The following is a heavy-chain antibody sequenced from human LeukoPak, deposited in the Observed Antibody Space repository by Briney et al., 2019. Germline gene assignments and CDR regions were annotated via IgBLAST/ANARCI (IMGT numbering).Heavy chain of an antibody. CDR2: ISSSSSYI. V-gene: IGHV3-21*01. D-gene: IGHD6-19*01. J-gene: IGHJ1*01. CDR1: GFTFSSYS. CDR3: ASLIAVAGGQGFQH. Sequence: PGGSLRLSCAASGFTFSSYSTNWVRQAPGKGLEWVSSISSSSSYIYYADSVKGRFTISRDNAKNSLYLQMNSLRAEDTAVYYCASLIAVAGGQGFQHWGQGTLVTVSS.